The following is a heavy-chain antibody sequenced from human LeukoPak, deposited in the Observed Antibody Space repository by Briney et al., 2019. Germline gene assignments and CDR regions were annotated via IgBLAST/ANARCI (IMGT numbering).Heavy chain of an antibody. CDR1: GGTFSSYA. D-gene: IGHD6-6*01. J-gene: IGHJ4*02. Sequence: ASVKVSCKASGGTFSSYAISWVRQAPGQGLEWMGGIIPIFGTANYAQKFQGRVTITADESTSTAYMELSSLRSEDTAVYYCARILGRIAARPRGFDYWGQGTLVTVSS. CDR3: ARILGRIAARPRGFDY. CDR2: IIPIFGTA. V-gene: IGHV1-69*13.